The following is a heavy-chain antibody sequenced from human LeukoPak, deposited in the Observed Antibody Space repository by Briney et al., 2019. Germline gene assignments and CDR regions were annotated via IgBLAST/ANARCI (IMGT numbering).Heavy chain of an antibody. V-gene: IGHV3-30*03. J-gene: IGHJ4*02. CDR2: ISYDGSHK. D-gene: IGHD3-22*01. Sequence: GGSLRLSCAASGFTFSSSGMHWVRQAPGRGLEWVAVISYDGSHKYYVDSVKGRFTISRDNSKNTLYLQMNSLRAEDTAVYYCSRGAYYYGNSGDLGYYFDYWGQGTLVTVSS. CDR1: GFTFSSSG. CDR3: SRGAYYYGNSGDLGYYFDY.